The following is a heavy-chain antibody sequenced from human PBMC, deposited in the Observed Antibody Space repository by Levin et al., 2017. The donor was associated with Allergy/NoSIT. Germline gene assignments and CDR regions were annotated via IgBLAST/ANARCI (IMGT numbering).Heavy chain of an antibody. D-gene: IGHD3-16*01. CDR3: ARGEAGGDIMY. V-gene: IGHV3-21*01. CDR2: ISSSSTYI. CDR1: GFTFSSYS. J-gene: IGHJ4*02. Sequence: GGSLRLSCAASGFTFSSYSMNWVRQAPGKVLEWVSSISSSSTYIYYSDSVRGRLTFSRDDAKNSLYLQMNSLRAEDTAVYYSARGEAGGDIMYWGQGTLVTVSS.